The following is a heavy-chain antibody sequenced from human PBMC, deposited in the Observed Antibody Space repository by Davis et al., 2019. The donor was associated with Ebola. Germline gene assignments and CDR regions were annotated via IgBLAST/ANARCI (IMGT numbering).Heavy chain of an antibody. CDR2: IIPILGIA. CDR1: GYTFSSYA. CDR3: ARESRGLLWFGDFDY. Sequence: SVKVSCKASGYTFSSYAISWVRQAPGQGLEWMGRIIPILGIANYAQKFQGRVTITADKSTSTAYMELSSLRSEDTAVYYCARESRGLLWFGDFDYWGQGTLVTVSS. D-gene: IGHD3-10*01. V-gene: IGHV1-69*04. J-gene: IGHJ4*02.